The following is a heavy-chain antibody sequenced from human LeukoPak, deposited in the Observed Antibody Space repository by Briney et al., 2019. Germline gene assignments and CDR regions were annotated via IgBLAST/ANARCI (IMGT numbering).Heavy chain of an antibody. Sequence: ASVKVSCRASGGTFSSYAISWVRQAPGQGLEWMGRIIPILGIANYAQKFQGRVTITADKSTSTAYMELSSLRSEDTAVYYCARDLMFDYWGQGTLVTVSS. V-gene: IGHV1-69*04. CDR1: GGTFSSYA. CDR3: ARDLMFDY. J-gene: IGHJ4*02. CDR2: IIPILGIA.